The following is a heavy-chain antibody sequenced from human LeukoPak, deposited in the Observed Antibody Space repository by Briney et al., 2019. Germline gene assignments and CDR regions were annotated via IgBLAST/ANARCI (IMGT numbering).Heavy chain of an antibody. CDR1: GFIFSNYH. CDR3: ARQFHDTSGLNY. J-gene: IGHJ4*02. Sequence: GRSLRLSCAASGFIFSNYHMHWVRRAPGKGLEWVAVISYDGSNKYYADSVKGRFTISRDNSKNTLYAQMNSLRGEDTAVYYCARQFHDTSGLNYWGQGTLVTISS. D-gene: IGHD3-22*01. V-gene: IGHV3-30*03. CDR2: ISYDGSNK.